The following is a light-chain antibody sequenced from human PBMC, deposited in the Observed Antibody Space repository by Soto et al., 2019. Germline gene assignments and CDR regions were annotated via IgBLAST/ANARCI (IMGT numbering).Light chain of an antibody. V-gene: IGKV1-39*01. CDR1: QNIDTY. J-gene: IGKJ4*01. CDR3: QQSYSTPLT. CDR2: AAS. Sequence: DIQMTQSPSSLSASVGVRVSITCRASQNIDTYVNWFQQKPGKAPKLLIYAASSLQSGVPSRFSGTGFGTDFTLTITSLQPEDFASYFCQQSYSTPLTFGGGTQVEIK.